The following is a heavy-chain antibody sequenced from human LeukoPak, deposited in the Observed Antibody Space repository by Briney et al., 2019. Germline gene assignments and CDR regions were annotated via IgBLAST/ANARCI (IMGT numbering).Heavy chain of an antibody. Sequence: PGGSLRLSCAASGFTFSSYAMSWARQAPGKGLEWVANIKQDGSQKYYVDSVKGRFTISRDNAKNSLYLQMNSLRAEDTAVYYCAREIWGNVNTGMANWGQGTLVTVSS. D-gene: IGHD5-18*01. CDR3: AREIWGNVNTGMAN. J-gene: IGHJ4*02. CDR1: GFTFSSYA. CDR2: IKQDGSQK. V-gene: IGHV3-7*01.